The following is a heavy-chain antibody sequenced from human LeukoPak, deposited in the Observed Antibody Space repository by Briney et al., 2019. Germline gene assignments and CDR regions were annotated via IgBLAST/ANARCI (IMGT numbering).Heavy chain of an antibody. J-gene: IGHJ3*01. CDR2: VSLSGLT. V-gene: IGHV4-4*02. CDR3: ATLRVYSGIN. CDR1: GGSITSTNW. Sequence: SETLSLTCGVSGGSITSTNWWSWVRQTPGQGLEWIGEVSLSGLTNYNPSLSSRVIMALDTSKNHLSLHLTSVTAADTAVYYCATLRVYSGINWGQGTMVTVSS. D-gene: IGHD1-26*01.